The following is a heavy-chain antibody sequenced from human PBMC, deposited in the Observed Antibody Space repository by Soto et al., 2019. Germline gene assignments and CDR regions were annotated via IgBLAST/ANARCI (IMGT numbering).Heavy chain of an antibody. CDR3: AREGTRGGFINWFDP. J-gene: IGHJ5*02. D-gene: IGHD3-10*01. V-gene: IGHV3-48*02. Sequence: EVQLVESGGGLVQPGGSLRLSCAASGFTFSSYSMNWVRQAPGKGLEWVSYISSSSSTIYYADSVKGRFTISRDNAKNSLYLQMNSLRDEDTAVYYCAREGTRGGFINWFDPWGQGTLVTVSS. CDR2: ISSSSSTI. CDR1: GFTFSSYS.